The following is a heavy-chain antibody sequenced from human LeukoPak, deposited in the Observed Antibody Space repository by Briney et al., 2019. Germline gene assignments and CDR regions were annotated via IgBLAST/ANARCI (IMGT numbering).Heavy chain of an antibody. J-gene: IGHJ4*02. CDR1: GGSIRSSYYY. CDR3: ARGFRGYSFGEGFYFDY. V-gene: IGHV4-39*01. Sequence: PSETLSLTCTVSGGSIRSSYYYWGWIRQPPGKGLEWIGSIYDSGSTYYNPSLKSRVTISVDTSKNQFSLKLNSVTAADTAVYYCARGFRGYSFGEGFYFDYWGQGTLVTVSS. CDR2: IYDSGST. D-gene: IGHD5-18*01.